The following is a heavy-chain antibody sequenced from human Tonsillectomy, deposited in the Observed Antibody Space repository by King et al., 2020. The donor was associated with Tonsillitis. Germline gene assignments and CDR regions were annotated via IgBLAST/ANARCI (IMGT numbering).Heavy chain of an antibody. J-gene: IGHJ6*02. D-gene: IGHD3-16*01. CDR1: GFTFSSYA. CDR3: ARGGLYSYGMDV. Sequence: VQLVQSGGGLVPPGGSLRLSCAASGFTFSSYAMSWVRQAPGKGLEWVSAITGSGAYTYYADSVKGRFTVSRDNSKNTLYLQMNSLRAEDTAVYYCARGGLYSYGMDVWGQGTTVTVS. CDR2: ITGSGAYT. V-gene: IGHV3-23*04.